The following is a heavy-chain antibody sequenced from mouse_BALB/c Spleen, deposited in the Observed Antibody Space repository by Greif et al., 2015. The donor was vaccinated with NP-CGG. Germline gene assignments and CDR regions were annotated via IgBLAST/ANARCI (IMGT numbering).Heavy chain of an antibody. D-gene: IGHD2-1*01. CDR2: IYPGNVNT. Sequence: VQLQQSGPELVKPGASVGISCKASGYTFTSYYIHWVKQRPGQGLEWIGWIYPGNVNTKYNEKFKGKATLTADKSSSTAYMQLSSLTSEDSAVYFCAREGIYYGGFAYWGQGTLVTVSA. CDR3: AREGIYYGGFAY. CDR1: GYTFTSYY. J-gene: IGHJ3*01. V-gene: IGHV1S56*01.